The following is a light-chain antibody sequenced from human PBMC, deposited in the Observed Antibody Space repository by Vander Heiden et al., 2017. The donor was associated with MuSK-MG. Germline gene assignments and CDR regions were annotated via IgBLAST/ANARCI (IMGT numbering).Light chain of an antibody. CDR3: QQSDSNPRT. J-gene: IGKJ2*02. CDR2: GTS. CDR1: QSITNY. V-gene: IGKV1-39*01. Sequence: DIQMTQSPSSLSASVGDRVTITCRASQSITNYLNWYQQKPVKAPKVLIYGTSSLQSGVPSRFSGSGSGTDFTLTISMLQPEDFATYFCQQSDSNPRTFGQWTKLEIK.